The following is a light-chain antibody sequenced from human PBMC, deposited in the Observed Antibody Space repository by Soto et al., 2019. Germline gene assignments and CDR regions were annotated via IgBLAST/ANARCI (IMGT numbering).Light chain of an antibody. J-gene: IGKJ1*01. CDR3: LQYGVPLWT. CDR1: QSVSANY. Sequence: EIALTQSPGTLSLSPGERATLSCRASQSVSANYLAWYQQRPGQAPRLLIYAASIGATGVPDRFSGSGSGTDFRLTISRLEPEDFAVYYCLQYGVPLWTFGQGTTVEIK. V-gene: IGKV3-20*01. CDR2: AAS.